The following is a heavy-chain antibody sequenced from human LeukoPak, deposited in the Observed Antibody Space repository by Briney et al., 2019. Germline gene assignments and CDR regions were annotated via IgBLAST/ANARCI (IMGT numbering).Heavy chain of an antibody. CDR1: GYTFTSYD. CDR3: ARTTSDFWSGPHMDV. D-gene: IGHD3-3*01. Sequence: ASVKVSCKASGYTFTSYDINWARQATGQGLEWMGWMNPNSGNTGYAQKFQGRVTITRNTSISTAYMELSSLRSEDTAVYYCARTTSDFWSGPHMDVWGKGTTVTVSS. V-gene: IGHV1-8*03. J-gene: IGHJ6*03. CDR2: MNPNSGNT.